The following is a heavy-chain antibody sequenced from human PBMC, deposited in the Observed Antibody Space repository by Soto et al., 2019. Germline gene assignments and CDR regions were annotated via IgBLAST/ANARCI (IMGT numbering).Heavy chain of an antibody. J-gene: IGHJ4*02. CDR2: VAQSGFT. CDR3: ARNRYGGYDFDS. D-gene: IGHD5-12*01. Sequence: QLQLQESGPGLVKPSGTLSLTCTVSNGSMTSSLWWSWVRQSPGKGLGWIGEVAQSGFTSYNPSLKSRLTISQDRSNNQFSLRLTSVPAADTAVYYCARNRYGGYDFDSWGQGTLGTVSS. V-gene: IGHV4-4*02. CDR1: NGSMTSSLW.